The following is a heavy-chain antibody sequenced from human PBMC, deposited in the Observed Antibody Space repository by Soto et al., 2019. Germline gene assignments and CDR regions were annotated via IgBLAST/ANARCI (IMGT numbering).Heavy chain of an antibody. V-gene: IGHV3-23*01. D-gene: IGHD3-10*01. J-gene: IGHJ4*02. CDR2: ISGSGGST. CDR3: ATMVRGVPADY. Sequence: PGGSLRLFCAASIFTFSSYAMTCVRQAPGKGLEWVSAISGSGGSTYYADTVKGRFTISIDNSKNTLYLQMNSLRAEDTAVYYCATMVRGVPADYWGQRTLVTVSS. CDR1: IFTFSSYA.